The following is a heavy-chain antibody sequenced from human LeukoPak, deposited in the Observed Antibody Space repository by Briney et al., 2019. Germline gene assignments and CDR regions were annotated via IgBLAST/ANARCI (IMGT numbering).Heavy chain of an antibody. D-gene: IGHD3-16*02. Sequence: SETLSLTCTVSDGSISSYYWSWVRQPPGKGLEWIGYIYYSGSTHYNPSLKSRVTISVDTSKNQFSLKLSSVTAADTAVYYCARYSLYDYVWGSHRQTFAFDYWGQGSLVTVSS. CDR2: IYYSGST. CDR3: ARYSLYDYVWGSHRQTFAFDY. J-gene: IGHJ4*02. CDR1: DGSISSYY. V-gene: IGHV4-59*01.